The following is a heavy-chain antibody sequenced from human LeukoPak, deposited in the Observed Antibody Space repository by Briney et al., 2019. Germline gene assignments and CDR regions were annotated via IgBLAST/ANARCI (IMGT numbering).Heavy chain of an antibody. CDR2: VYTNGGT. D-gene: IGHD1-26*01. CDR3: ARSAVGTSCCTAVDY. J-gene: IGHJ4*02. V-gene: IGHV4-4*07. Sequence: SEALSLTCTVSGGSISSHYWSWLRQPAGKGLAWIGRVYTNGGTHHNPSLKSRVTMSLDTSKSQFSLNLSSVTAADTAVYYCARSAVGTSCCTAVDYWGQGTLVTVSS. CDR1: GGSISSHY.